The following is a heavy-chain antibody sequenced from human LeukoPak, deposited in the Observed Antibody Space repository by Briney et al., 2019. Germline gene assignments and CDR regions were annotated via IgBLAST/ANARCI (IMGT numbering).Heavy chain of an antibody. CDR2: TNPSSRNR. CDR3: ARNPSRSDTYFDL. CDR1: VYTFTDYE. Sequence: GASVKVSCKASVYTFTDYEINWVRQASGQGLEWMGWTNPSSRNRAYAPKFEGRVTMTTDTSTSTAYMELRSLTSEDTAVYYCARNPSRSDTYFDLWGQGTLVTVSS. J-gene: IGHJ4*02. D-gene: IGHD5-18*01. V-gene: IGHV1-8*01.